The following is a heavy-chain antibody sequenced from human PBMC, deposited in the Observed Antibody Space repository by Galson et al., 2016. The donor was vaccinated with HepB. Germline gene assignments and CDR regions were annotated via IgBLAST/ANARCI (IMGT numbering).Heavy chain of an antibody. CDR2: IYYSGST. D-gene: IGHD5-18*01. Sequence: SETLSLTCTVSGGSISRSQYYWGWIRQPPEKGLEWIGSIYYSGSTYYNPSLKSRVTISVDTSKNQFSLYLTSVTAADTAVYFCAGIADKAMIEIWGQGTLVTGSS. CDR3: AGIADKAMIEI. V-gene: IGHV4-39*01. CDR1: GGSISRSQYY. J-gene: IGHJ4*02.